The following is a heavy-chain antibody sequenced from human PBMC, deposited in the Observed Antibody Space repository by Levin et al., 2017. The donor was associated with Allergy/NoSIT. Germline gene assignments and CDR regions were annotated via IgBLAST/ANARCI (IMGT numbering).Heavy chain of an antibody. V-gene: IGHV3-33*01. CDR3: ATSVN. D-gene: IGHD4-17*01. Sequence: PGGSLRLSCAASGFPFSSYGMHWVRQAPGKGLEWVAVIWYDGSNTYYADSVKGRFTISRDNSKNTVYLQMNSLRAEDTAVYYCATSVNWGQGTLVTVSS. CDR2: IWYDGSNT. CDR1: GFPFSSYG. J-gene: IGHJ4*02.